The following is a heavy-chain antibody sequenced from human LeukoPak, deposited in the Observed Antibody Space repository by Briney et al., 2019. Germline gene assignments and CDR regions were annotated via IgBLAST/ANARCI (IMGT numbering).Heavy chain of an antibody. CDR1: GFTFSSYA. Sequence: EGSLRLSCAASGFTFSSYAMHWVRQAPGKGLEWVAVISYDGSNKYYADSVKGRFTISRDNSKNTLYLQMNSLRAEDTAVYYCARPNSGSYRDAFDIWGQGTMVTVSS. CDR2: ISYDGSNK. D-gene: IGHD1-26*01. J-gene: IGHJ3*02. V-gene: IGHV3-30*04. CDR3: ARPNSGSYRDAFDI.